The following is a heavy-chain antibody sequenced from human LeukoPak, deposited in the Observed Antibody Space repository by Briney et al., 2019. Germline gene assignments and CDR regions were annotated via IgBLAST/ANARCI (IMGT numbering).Heavy chain of an antibody. CDR2: IKPDGGEK. J-gene: IGHJ4*02. D-gene: IGHD3-3*01. CDR1: GFTFSSYW. CDR3: ARFYAFWTGYPGPYFDY. V-gene: IGHV3-7*02. Sequence: GGSLRLSCAASGFTFSSYWMTWVRQAPGKGLEQVAGIKPDGGEKYYVDSVKGRFTISRDNAKNSLYLQMNSLRAEDTAVYYCARFYAFWTGYPGPYFDYWGQGTLVTVSS.